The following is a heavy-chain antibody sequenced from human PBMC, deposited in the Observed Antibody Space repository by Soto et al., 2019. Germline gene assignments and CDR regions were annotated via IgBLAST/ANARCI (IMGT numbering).Heavy chain of an antibody. CDR3: ARWSGYSYYYGMDV. J-gene: IGHJ6*02. CDR2: IYYSGST. D-gene: IGHD3-3*01. CDR1: GGSISSYY. Sequence: SETLSLTCTVSGGSISSYYWSWIRQPPGKGLEWIGYIYYSGSTNYNPSLKSRVTISVDTSKNQFSLKLSSVTAADTAVYYCARWSGYSYYYGMDVWGQATTVNVSS. V-gene: IGHV4-59*01.